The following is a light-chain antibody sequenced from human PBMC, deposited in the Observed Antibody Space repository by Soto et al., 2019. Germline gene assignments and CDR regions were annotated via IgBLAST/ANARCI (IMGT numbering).Light chain of an antibody. Sequence: ELVVTQSPASLSLSPGARATPSCRATQSVGSNLAWYQQKPGQPPRLLVYGASNRATGIPDRFSGGGSETEFTLTISSLQAEDSAVYYCQKYNSWPPWTFGQGTKVDIK. CDR2: GAS. V-gene: IGKV3-15*01. CDR1: QSVGSN. CDR3: QKYNSWPPWT. J-gene: IGKJ1*01.